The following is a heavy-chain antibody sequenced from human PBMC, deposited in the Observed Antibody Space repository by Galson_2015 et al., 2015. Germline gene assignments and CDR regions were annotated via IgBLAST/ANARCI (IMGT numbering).Heavy chain of an antibody. D-gene: IGHD3-3*01. J-gene: IGHJ6*03. CDR3: ARSPGDFWSGYYGYYYMDV. Sequence: SLRLSCAASGFTFSSYAMHWVRQAPGKGLEWVAIIAFDGSNIYYEDSVKGRITISRDNSKNTLYLQMNSLRAEDTALYFCARSPGDFWSGYYGYYYMDVWGKGTTVTGSS. CDR1: GFTFSSYA. V-gene: IGHV3-30*01. CDR2: IAFDGSNI.